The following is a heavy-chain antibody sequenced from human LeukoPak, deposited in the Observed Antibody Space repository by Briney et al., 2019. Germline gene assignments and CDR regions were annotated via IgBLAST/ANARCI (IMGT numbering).Heavy chain of an antibody. D-gene: IGHD3-9*01. CDR3: ARGRLRYFDWLLEGEDGMDV. CDR2: IWSDGSNK. Sequence: GGSLRLSCAASGFTFSSYGMHWVRQAPGKGLEWVAVIWSDGSNKYYADSVKGRFTISRDNSKNTLYLQMNSLRAEDTAVYYCARGRLRYFDWLLEGEDGMDVWGQGTTVTVSS. CDR1: GFTFSSYG. J-gene: IGHJ6*02. V-gene: IGHV3-33*01.